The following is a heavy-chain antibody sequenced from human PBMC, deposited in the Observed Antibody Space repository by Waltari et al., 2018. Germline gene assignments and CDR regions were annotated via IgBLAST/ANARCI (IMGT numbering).Heavy chain of an antibody. CDR1: GFTFNTYA. J-gene: IGHJ4*02. Sequence: QVQLVESGGGVVQPGRSLRLSCAASGFTFNTYAMPWVRQAPGKGLEWVAVISYDGSKKFSADSVKGRFTISRDNSKNTLYLQMNSLRAEDTVVYYCARSYGDYTSRFDYWGQGTLVTVSS. V-gene: IGHV3-30-3*01. CDR2: ISYDGSKK. CDR3: ARSYGDYTSRFDY. D-gene: IGHD4-17*01.